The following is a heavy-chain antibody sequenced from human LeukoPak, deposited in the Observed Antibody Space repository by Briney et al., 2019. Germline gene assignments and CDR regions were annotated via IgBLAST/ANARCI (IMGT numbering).Heavy chain of an antibody. J-gene: IGHJ5*02. CDR2: IYYSGST. D-gene: IGHD3-10*01. CDR1: GGSISSSSYY. V-gene: IGHV4-39*07. CDR3: ARVLVLWFGESINWFDP. Sequence: PSETLSLTCTVSGGSISSSSYYWGWIRQPPGKGLEWIGSIYYSGSTYYNPSLKSRVTISVDTSKNQFSLKLSSVTAADTAVYYCARVLVLWFGESINWFDPWGQGTLVTVSS.